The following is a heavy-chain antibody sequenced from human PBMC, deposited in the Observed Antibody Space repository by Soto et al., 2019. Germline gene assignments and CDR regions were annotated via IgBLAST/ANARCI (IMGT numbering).Heavy chain of an antibody. CDR2: IIPIFGTA. CDR3: ARTTTVVHWYFDL. D-gene: IGHD4-17*01. Sequence: SVKVSCKASGGTFSSYAISWLRQAPGQGLEWMGGIIPIFGTANYAQKFQGRVTITADESTSTAYMELSSLRSEDTAVYYCARTTTVVHWYFDLWGRGTLVTVSS. CDR1: GGTFSSYA. V-gene: IGHV1-69*13. J-gene: IGHJ2*01.